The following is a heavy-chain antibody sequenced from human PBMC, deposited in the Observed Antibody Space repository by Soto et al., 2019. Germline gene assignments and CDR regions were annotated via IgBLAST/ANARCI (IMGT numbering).Heavy chain of an antibody. CDR3: ARGYFDSGHGYDL. J-gene: IGHJ5*02. Sequence: PGESLKISCKGPGHIFSNYWIGWVRQTPGKGLEWMGIIFFRDSETKFSPSFQGQVTISVDKSLNTVYLQWSTLKASDSGVYYCARGYFDSGHGYDLWGQGTQVT. V-gene: IGHV5-51*01. CDR1: GHIFSNYW. D-gene: IGHD3-9*01. CDR2: IFFRDSET.